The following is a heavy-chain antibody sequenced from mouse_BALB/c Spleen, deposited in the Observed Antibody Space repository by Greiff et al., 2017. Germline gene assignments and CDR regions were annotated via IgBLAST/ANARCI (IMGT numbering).Heavy chain of an antibody. CDR2: IYPSDSYT. J-gene: IGHJ4*01. CDR3: TRVSTVEARAMDY. Sequence: QVQLQQPGAELVRPGASVKLSCKASGYTFTSYWINWVKQRPGQGLEWIGNIYPSDSYTNYNQKFKDKATLTGDKSSNTAYMQLSSPTSEDSAVYSCTRVSTVEARAMDYWGQGTSVTVSS. V-gene: IGHV1-69*02. D-gene: IGHD1-1*01. CDR1: GYTFTSYW.